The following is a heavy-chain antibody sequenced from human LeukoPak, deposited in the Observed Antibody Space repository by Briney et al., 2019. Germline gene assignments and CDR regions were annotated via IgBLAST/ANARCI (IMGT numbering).Heavy chain of an antibody. CDR1: GFSVSSYY. J-gene: IGHJ4*02. V-gene: IGHV3-74*01. Sequence: GGSLRLSCAASGFSVSSYYMTWVRQAPGKGLVWVSRINSDGYSISYADSVKGRFTISRENAKNTLYLQMNSLTVEDAAVYYCARATAEAGTDYWGQGTLVTVSS. D-gene: IGHD6-19*01. CDR3: ARATAEAGTDY. CDR2: INSDGYSI.